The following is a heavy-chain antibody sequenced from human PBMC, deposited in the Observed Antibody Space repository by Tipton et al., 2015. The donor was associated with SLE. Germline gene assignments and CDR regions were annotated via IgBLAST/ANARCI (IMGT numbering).Heavy chain of an antibody. D-gene: IGHD2-15*01. CDR2: ISHSGGT. CDR1: GGSITSNKW. CDR3: ARVAQGTLTVYSIDY. Sequence: GLVKPSGTLSLTCGVSGGSITSNKWWTWVRQSPGKGLEWIGEISHSGGTDYNPSLKSRVTMSVDKSKNQFSLKLSSVTAADTAVYYCARVAQGTLTVYSIDYWGQGTLVTVSS. V-gene: IGHV4-4*02. J-gene: IGHJ4*02.